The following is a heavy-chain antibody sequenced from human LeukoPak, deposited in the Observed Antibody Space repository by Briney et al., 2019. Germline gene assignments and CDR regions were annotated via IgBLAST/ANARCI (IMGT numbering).Heavy chain of an antibody. D-gene: IGHD2-21*02. CDR2: IRYDGSNK. J-gene: IGHJ3*02. Sequence: GGSLRLSRAASGFTLSSYGMHWVRQAPGKGVEGVAFIRYDGSNKYYADSVKGRFTISRDNSKNTLYLQMNSLRAEDTAVYYCAKGPRPLFLDAFDIWGQGTMVTVSS. V-gene: IGHV3-30*02. CDR3: AKGPRPLFLDAFDI. CDR1: GFTLSSYG.